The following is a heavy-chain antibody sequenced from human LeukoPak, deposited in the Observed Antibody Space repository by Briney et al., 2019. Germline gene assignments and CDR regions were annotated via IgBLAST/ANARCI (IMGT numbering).Heavy chain of an antibody. V-gene: IGHV4-34*01. CDR2: INHSGST. CDR1: GGSFSGYY. J-gene: IGHJ3*02. D-gene: IGHD5-12*01. Sequence: SETLSLTCAVYGGSFSGYYWSWIRQPPGKGLEWIGEINHSGSTNYNPSLKSRVTISVDTSKNQFSLKLSSVTAADTAVYYCARRSGLRGRGRAFDIWGQGTMVTVSS. CDR3: ARRSGLRGRGRAFDI.